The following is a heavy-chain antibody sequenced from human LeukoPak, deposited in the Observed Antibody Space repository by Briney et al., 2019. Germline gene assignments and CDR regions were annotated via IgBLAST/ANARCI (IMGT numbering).Heavy chain of an antibody. CDR1: GGSISSYY. J-gene: IGHJ4*02. V-gene: IGHV4-59*01. D-gene: IGHD6-13*01. Sequence: SETLSLTCTVSGGSISSYYWSWIRQPPGKGLEWIGYIYYSGSTNYNPSLKSRVTISVDTSKNQFFLKLSSVTAADTAVYYCARTGSSWYKYFDYWGQGTLVTVSS. CDR3: ARTGSSWYKYFDY. CDR2: IYYSGST.